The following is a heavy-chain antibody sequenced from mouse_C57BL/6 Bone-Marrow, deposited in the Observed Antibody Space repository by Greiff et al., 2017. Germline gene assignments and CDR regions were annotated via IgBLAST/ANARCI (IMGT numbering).Heavy chain of an antibody. V-gene: IGHV1-7*01. CDR1: GYTFPSYW. J-gene: IGHJ3*01. CDR3: ASKFAY. CDR2: INPSSGYT. Sequence: VQLQQSGAELAKPGASVKLSCKASGYTFPSYWMHWVKQRPGQGLEWIGYINPSSGYTKYNQKFKGKATLTANKSSSTAYMQLSSLTYDDSAVYYCASKFAYWGQGTLVTVSA.